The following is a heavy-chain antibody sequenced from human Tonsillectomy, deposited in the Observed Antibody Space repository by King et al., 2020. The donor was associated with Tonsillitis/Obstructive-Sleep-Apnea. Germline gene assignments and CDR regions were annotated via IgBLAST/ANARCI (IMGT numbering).Heavy chain of an antibody. CDR1: GFTFSSYW. J-gene: IGHJ5*02. CDR2: IKQDGSEY. D-gene: IGHD7-27*01. Sequence: VQLVESGGGLVQPGGSLRLSCAASGFTFSSYWMGWVRQAPGKGLEWVANIKQDGSEYYYVDSVQGRFTISREKAKNSLYLQMNSLRAEDTAVYYCARVLSWGWFDPWGQGILVTVSS. CDR3: ARVLSWGWFDP. V-gene: IGHV3-7*04.